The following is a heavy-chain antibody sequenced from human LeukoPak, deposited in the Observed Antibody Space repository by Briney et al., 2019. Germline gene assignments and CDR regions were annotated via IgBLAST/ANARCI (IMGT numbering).Heavy chain of an antibody. CDR1: VGSISSYH. D-gene: IGHD1-1*01. CDR3: ASGGGWNDKFHY. Sequence: PSEPLSLTCTVSVGSISSYHWSWIRKCPVKILRWNGYTYYSGNTNYNPTLKSRLTISVDTPKSQFSLKVSSVTAADTAVYYCASGGGWNDKFHYWGQGTLVTVSS. CDR2: TYYSGNT. V-gene: IGHV4-59*01. J-gene: IGHJ4*02.